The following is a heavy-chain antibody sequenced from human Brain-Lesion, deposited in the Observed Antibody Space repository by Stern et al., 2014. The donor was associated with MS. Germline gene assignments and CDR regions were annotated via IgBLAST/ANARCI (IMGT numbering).Heavy chain of an antibody. CDR2: FDHEDGRT. CDR1: GYTLTDLS. J-gene: IGHJ4*02. D-gene: IGHD1-26*01. Sequence: VQLVESGAEVKKPGASVKVSCKVSGYTLTDLSMHWVRQAPRKGLEWMGGFDHEDGRTIYAQKFQGRVTMTEDTSTDTAYMELSSLRSEDTAVYYCASLSPGAGGNYYRHFDYWGQGTLVTVSS. V-gene: IGHV1-24*01. CDR3: ASLSPGAGGNYYRHFDY.